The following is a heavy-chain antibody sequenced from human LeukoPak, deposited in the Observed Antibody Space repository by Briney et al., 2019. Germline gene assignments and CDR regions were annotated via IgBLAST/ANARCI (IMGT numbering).Heavy chain of an antibody. CDR1: GFTFNSYS. CDR2: ISSSSSYI. CDR3: ARVGMVAAGAFDI. J-gene: IGHJ3*02. Sequence: GGSLRLSCAASGFTFNSYSMNWVRQAPGKGLEWFSSISSSSSYIYYADSVKGRFTISRDNAKSSLYLQMNSLRAEDTAVYYCARVGMVAAGAFDIWGQGTMVTVSS. V-gene: IGHV3-21*01. D-gene: IGHD2-15*01.